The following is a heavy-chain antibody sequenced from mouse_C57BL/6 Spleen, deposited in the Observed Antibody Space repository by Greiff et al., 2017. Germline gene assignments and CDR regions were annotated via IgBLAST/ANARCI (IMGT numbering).Heavy chain of an antibody. CDR2: NNPNNGGT. CDR3: ARTGTGAWFAY. V-gene: IGHV1-18*01. J-gene: IGHJ3*01. Sequence: EVQLQESGPELVKPGASVKIPCKASGYTFTDYNMDWVKQSHGKSLEWIGDNNPNNGGTIYNQKFKGKATLTVDKSSSTSYMELRSLTSEDTAVYYCARTGTGAWFAYWGQGTLVTVSA. CDR1: GYTFTDYN. D-gene: IGHD4-1*01.